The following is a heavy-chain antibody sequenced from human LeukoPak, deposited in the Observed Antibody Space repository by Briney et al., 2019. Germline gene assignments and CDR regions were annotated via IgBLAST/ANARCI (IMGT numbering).Heavy chain of an antibody. D-gene: IGHD4-11*01. J-gene: IGHJ4*02. CDR2: INHSGST. CDR1: GGSFSGYY. Sequence: SETLSLTCAAYGGSFSGYYWSWIRQPPGKGLEWIGEINHSGSTNYNPSLKSRVTISVDTSKNQFSLKLSSVTAADTAVYYCASAGTTVTTMNYWGQGTLVTVSS. V-gene: IGHV4-34*01. CDR3: ASAGTTVTTMNY.